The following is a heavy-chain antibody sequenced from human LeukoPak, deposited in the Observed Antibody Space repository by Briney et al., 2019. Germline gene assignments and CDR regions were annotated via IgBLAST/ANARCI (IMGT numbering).Heavy chain of an antibody. CDR1: GGSISGSTYY. CDR3: ARDFSSSSTVYYYYYMDV. D-gene: IGHD6-6*01. CDR2: MYYSGST. V-gene: IGHV4-39*07. Sequence: SETLSLTCTVSGGSISGSTYYWGWIRQPPGKGLEWIGSMYYSGSTYYNPSLKSRVTISVDTSKNQFSLKLNSVTAADTAIYYCARDFSSSSTVYYYYYMDVWGKGTTVTVSS. J-gene: IGHJ6*03.